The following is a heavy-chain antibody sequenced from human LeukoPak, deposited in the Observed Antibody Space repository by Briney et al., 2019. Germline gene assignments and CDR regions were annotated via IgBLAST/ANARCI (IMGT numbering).Heavy chain of an antibody. D-gene: IGHD2-8*01. V-gene: IGHV1-46*01. CDR3: AREDVVLVDAVRYYYYGMDV. CDR1: GYNFISYY. J-gene: IGHJ6*02. CDR2: INPSGGST. Sequence: ASVKVSCKASGYNFISYYMHWVRQAPGQGLEWMGIINPSGGSTSYAQKFQDRVTMTRDTSTSTVYMELSSLKSEDTAVYYCAREDVVLVDAVRYYYYGMDVWGQGTTVNVSS.